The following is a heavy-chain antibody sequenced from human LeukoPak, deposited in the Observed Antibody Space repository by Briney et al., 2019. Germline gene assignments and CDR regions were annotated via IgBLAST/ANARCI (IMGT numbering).Heavy chain of an antibody. D-gene: IGHD3-22*01. V-gene: IGHV1-18*01. CDR2: ISDYNGNT. J-gene: IGHJ4*02. CDR1: GFTFTRYS. Sequence: ASVKVSCKASGFTFTRYSITWVRQAPGKGHEWMGWISDYNGNTNYAQKYQGRVTMTTDTSTRTAYMELRSLRSDDTAVYYCARDLVYYDSSGYPDYWGQGTLVTVSS. CDR3: ARDLVYYDSSGYPDY.